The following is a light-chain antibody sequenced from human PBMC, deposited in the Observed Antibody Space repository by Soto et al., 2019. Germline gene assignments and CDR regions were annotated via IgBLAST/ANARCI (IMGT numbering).Light chain of an antibody. V-gene: IGLV2-8*01. Sequence: QSVLTQPPSASGSPGQSVTISCTGTSSDIGGYTYVSWNQQHPGKAPKLMLYEVNKRPSGVPDRFSGSKSGNTASLSVSGLQAEDEADYYCSSYTGSNNLGVFGGGTKVTVL. J-gene: IGLJ3*02. CDR2: EVN. CDR3: SSYTGSNNLGV. CDR1: SSDIGGYTY.